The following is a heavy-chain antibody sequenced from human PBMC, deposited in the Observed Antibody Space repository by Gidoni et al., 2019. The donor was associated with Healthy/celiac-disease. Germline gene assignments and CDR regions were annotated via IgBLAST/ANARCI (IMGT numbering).Heavy chain of an antibody. D-gene: IGHD3-3*01. CDR2: IIPIFGTA. CDR3: ATYDFWSGYTYYYYYYGMDV. J-gene: IGHJ6*02. Sequence: QVQLVQSGAEVKKPGSSLKVSCKASGGTFSSYAISWVRQAPGQGLEWMGGIIPIFGTANYAQKFQGRVTITADESTSTAYMELSSLRSEDTAVYYCATYDFWSGYTYYYYYYGMDVWGQGTTVTVSS. V-gene: IGHV1-69*01. CDR1: GGTFSSYA.